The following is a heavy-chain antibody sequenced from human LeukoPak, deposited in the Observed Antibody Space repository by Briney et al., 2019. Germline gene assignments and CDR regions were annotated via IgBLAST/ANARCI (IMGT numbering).Heavy chain of an antibody. CDR1: GYTFTGYY. CDR2: INPNSGGT. V-gene: IGHV1-2*02. J-gene: IGHJ4*02. Sequence: GASVKVSCKASGYTFTGYYMHCVRQAPGQGLEWMGWINPNSGGTNYAQKFQGRVTMTRDTSISTAYMELSRLRSDDTAVYYCARGPKSVPIAARPFDYWGQGTLVTVSS. D-gene: IGHD6-6*01. CDR3: ARGPKSVPIAARPFDY.